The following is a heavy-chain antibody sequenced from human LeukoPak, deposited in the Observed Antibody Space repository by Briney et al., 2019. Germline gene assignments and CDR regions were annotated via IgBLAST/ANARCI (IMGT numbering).Heavy chain of an antibody. V-gene: IGHV3-23*01. D-gene: IGHD3-22*01. CDR3: AKDIYCDKDSNY. CDR1: GFTFSRYA. J-gene: IGHJ4*02. Sequence: GGSLRLSCEASGFTFSRYAMGWVRQAPGKGLEWVSTISGSGGSTYYADSVKGRFTISRDNPKDTLYLQMNSLRAEDTAVYYCAKDIYCDKDSNYWGQGTLVTVSS. CDR2: ISGSGGST.